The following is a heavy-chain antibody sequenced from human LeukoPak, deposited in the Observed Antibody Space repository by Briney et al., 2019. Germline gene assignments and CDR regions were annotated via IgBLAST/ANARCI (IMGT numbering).Heavy chain of an antibody. CDR1: GFTFTSYA. V-gene: IGHV3-23*01. D-gene: IGHD3-10*01. J-gene: IGHJ4*02. CDR3: ARERSDTLVRGVPIFDY. Sequence: GGSLRLSCAASGFTFTSYALSWVRQAPGKGLEWVSAASGSGDSAYYADSVKGRFTISRDNAKNSLYLQMNSLRAEDTAVHYCARERSDTLVRGVPIFDYWGQGTLVTVSS. CDR2: ASGSGDSA.